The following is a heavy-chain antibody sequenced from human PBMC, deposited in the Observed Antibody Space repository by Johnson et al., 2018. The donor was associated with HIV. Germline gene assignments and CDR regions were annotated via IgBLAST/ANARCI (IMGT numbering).Heavy chain of an antibody. J-gene: IGHJ3*01. V-gene: IGHV3-66*01. CDR1: GFTVSSNY. CDR3: TTVLRPKPLDAFNV. Sequence: VQLVESGGGLVQPGGSLRLSCAASGFTVSSNYMSWVRQAPGKGLEWVSVISGSGGSTYYADSVKGRFTISRDNSKNTVYLQMNSLRVEDTAVYYCTTVLRPKPLDAFNVWGQGTMVTVSS. CDR2: ISGSGGST.